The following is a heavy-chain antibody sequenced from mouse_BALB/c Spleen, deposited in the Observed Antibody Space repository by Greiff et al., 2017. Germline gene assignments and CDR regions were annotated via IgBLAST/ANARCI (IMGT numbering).Heavy chain of an antibody. Sequence: EVQLQQSGGGLVQPGGSRKLSCAASGFTFSSFGMHWVRQAPEKGLEWVAYISSGSSTIYYADTVKGRFTISRDNPKNTLFLQMTSLRSEDTAMYYCARAYYYGSSYFAYWGQGTLVTVSA. V-gene: IGHV5-17*02. D-gene: IGHD1-1*01. CDR2: ISSGSSTI. CDR3: ARAYYYGSSYFAY. CDR1: GFTFSSFG. J-gene: IGHJ3*01.